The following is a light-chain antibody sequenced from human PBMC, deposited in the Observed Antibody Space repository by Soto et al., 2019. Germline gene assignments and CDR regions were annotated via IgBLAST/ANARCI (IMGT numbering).Light chain of an antibody. CDR3: AAWDDSLSGYV. Sequence: QSVLTQPPSASGTPGQRVTLSCSGSSSNIGSNYVYWYQQLPGTATKLLIYKNNQRPSGVPDRFSGSKSGTSASLAISGIRSEDEADYYCAAWDDSLSGYVFGAGTKLTVL. V-gene: IGLV1-47*01. CDR2: KNN. J-gene: IGLJ1*01. CDR1: SSNIGSNY.